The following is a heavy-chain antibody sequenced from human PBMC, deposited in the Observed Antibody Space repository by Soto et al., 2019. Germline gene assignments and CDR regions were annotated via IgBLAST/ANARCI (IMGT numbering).Heavy chain of an antibody. V-gene: IGHV4-31*03. D-gene: IGHD6-13*01. CDR1: GGSINSGDYY. CDR3: ARVYRQSGYSSSWVFDY. J-gene: IGHJ4*02. CDR2: IFYSGST. Sequence: QVQLQESGPGLVKPSQTLSLICTVSGGSINSGDYYWNCIRQHPGKGLEWIGYIFYSGSTYYNPFLSSRVTVSAVTSENQFALDLSSVTAADTAVYFCARVYRQSGYSSSWVFDYWGQGTLVNVSS.